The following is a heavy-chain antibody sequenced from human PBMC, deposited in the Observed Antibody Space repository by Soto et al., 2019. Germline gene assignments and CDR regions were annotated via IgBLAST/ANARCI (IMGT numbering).Heavy chain of an antibody. Sequence: SETLSLTCTVSGGSISSSSYYWGWIRQPPGKGLEWIGSIYYSGSIYYNPSLKSRVTISVDTSKNQFSLKLSSVTAADTAVYYCARGSGIAAYNWFDPWGQGTLVTVSS. CDR1: GGSISSSSYY. D-gene: IGHD6-13*01. J-gene: IGHJ5*02. CDR3: ARGSGIAAYNWFDP. CDR2: IYYSGSI. V-gene: IGHV4-39*01.